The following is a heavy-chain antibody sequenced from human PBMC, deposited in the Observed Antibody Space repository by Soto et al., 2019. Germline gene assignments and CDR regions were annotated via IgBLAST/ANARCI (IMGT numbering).Heavy chain of an antibody. CDR1: GYTFTNYG. V-gene: IGHV1-18*01. D-gene: IGHD3-22*01. Sequence: QVQLVQSGAEVKKPGASVKVSCKVSGYTFTNYGISWVRQTPGQGLEWMGWLSAYNGNTNYAQKLQGRVTMTTDTSTSTAYMELRSLRSDDPAVYYCARDVGHYYDGSGFKIYFDYWGQGTLVTISS. CDR3: ARDVGHYYDGSGFKIYFDY. J-gene: IGHJ4*02. CDR2: LSAYNGNT.